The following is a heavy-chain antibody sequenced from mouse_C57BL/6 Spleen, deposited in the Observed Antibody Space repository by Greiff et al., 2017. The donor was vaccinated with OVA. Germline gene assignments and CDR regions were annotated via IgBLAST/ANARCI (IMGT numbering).Heavy chain of an antibody. CDR2: IYPGSGST. J-gene: IGHJ4*01. Sequence: QVQLQQSGAELVKPGASVKMSCKASGYTFTSYWITWVKQRPGQGLEWIGDIYPGSGSTNYNEKFKSKATLTVDTSSSTAYMQLSSLTSEDSAVYYCARRGGSSYVSYAMDYWGQGTSVTVSS. CDR1: GYTFTSYW. V-gene: IGHV1-55*01. D-gene: IGHD1-1*01. CDR3: ARRGGSSYVSYAMDY.